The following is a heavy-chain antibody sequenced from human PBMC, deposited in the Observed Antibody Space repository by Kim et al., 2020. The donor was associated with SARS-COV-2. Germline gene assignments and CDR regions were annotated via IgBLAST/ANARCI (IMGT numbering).Heavy chain of an antibody. CDR3: VKVDEEFDN. V-gene: IGHV4-39*07. CDR2: ITHGGST. J-gene: IGHJ4*02. CDR1: GGSIISDTYY. Sequence: SETLSLTCAVSGGSIISDTYYWGWVRQPPGKGLEWIGSITHGGSTYYDPSLKSRVTISIDTSNNQFFLRLSSVTAADTAGYFCVKVDEEFDNWGQGTLVTVSS.